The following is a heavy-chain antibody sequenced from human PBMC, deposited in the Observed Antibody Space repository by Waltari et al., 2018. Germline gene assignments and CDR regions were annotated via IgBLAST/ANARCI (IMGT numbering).Heavy chain of an antibody. J-gene: IGHJ6*01. D-gene: IGHD1-1*01. Sequence: EEQLSESGGGLVQPGGSLRLSCAASGFTFKDFDMTWVRQAPGKGLEWVSNRNGYGRDTQYADSVRGRFTMSRDNSRGTVSLEMNGLRAADTAVYYCVKVMGDLGTKYGLDVWGRGTTVTVSS. CDR1: GFTFKDFD. CDR3: VKVMGDLGTKYGLDV. CDR2: RNGYGRDT. V-gene: IGHV3-23*05.